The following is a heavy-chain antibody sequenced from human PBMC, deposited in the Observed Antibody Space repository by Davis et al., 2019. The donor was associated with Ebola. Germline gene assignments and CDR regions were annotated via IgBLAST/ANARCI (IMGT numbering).Heavy chain of an antibody. J-gene: IGHJ6*02. D-gene: IGHD3-10*01. CDR1: GFTFSSYS. CDR3: ARDSRYYYGSGSSDIDYYYYYGMDV. Sequence: GESLKISCAASGFTFSSYSMNWVRQAPGKGLEWVSSISSSSSYIYYADSVKGRFTISRDNAKNSLYLQMNSLRAEDTAVYYCARDSRYYYGSGSSDIDYYYYYGMDVWGQGTTVTVSS. CDR2: ISSSSSYI. V-gene: IGHV3-21*01.